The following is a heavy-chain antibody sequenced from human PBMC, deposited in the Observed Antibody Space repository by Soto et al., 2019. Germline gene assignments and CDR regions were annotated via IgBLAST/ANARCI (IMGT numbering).Heavy chain of an antibody. CDR2: IYYSGFT. J-gene: IGHJ5*02. D-gene: IGHD3-10*01. Sequence: PSETLSLTCTVSGGSITSGGYYWSWIRQHPGKGLEWIGYIYYSGFTYYNPSLKSRVTISVATSKNQFSLKLSSVTAADTAVYYCVRGSEALWFGEPLEWFDPWGQGTLVTVSS. CDR3: VRGSEALWFGEPLEWFDP. V-gene: IGHV4-31*03. CDR1: GGSITSGGYY.